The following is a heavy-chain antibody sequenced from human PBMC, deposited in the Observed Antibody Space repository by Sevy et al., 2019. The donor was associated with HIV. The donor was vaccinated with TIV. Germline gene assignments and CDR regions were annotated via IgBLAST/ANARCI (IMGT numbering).Heavy chain of an antibody. CDR1: GFTFSNYA. CDR3: AKEDDAFDV. Sequence: GGSLRLSCAGSGFTFSNYAMHWVRQAPGKGLECVAGLWCNGRRVYYADFAKGRFTISRDNSKNTVYLHMDSLRTDDTAVYYCAKEDDAFDVWGQWTMVTVSS. V-gene: IGHV3-33*03. CDR2: LWCNGRRV. J-gene: IGHJ3*01.